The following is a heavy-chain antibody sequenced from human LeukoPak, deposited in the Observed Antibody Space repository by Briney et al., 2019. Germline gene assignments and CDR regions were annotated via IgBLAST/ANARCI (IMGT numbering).Heavy chain of an antibody. CDR3: VSMGYFDY. J-gene: IGHJ4*02. V-gene: IGHV1-24*01. CDR2: FDPEDGET. CDR1: GYTLTELS. D-gene: IGHD5-24*01. Sequence: ASVKVSCKVSGYTLTELSMHWVRQAPGKGLEWMGGFDPEDGETIYAQKFQGRVTITRNTSISTAYMELSSLRSEDTAVYYCVSMGYFDYWGQGTLVTVSS.